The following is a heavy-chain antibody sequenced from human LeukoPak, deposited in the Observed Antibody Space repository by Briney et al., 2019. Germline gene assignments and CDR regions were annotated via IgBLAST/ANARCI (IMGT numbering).Heavy chain of an antibody. CDR2: ISSSSSYI. D-gene: IGHD2-2*01. Sequence: KPGGSLRLSCAASGFTFSSYSMNWVRQAPGKGLEWVSSISSSSSYIYYADSVKGRFTISRDNAKNSLYLQMNSLRAEDTAVYYCARESCSSTSCVDYWGQGTLVTVSS. J-gene: IGHJ4*02. CDR1: GFTFSSYS. V-gene: IGHV3-21*01. CDR3: ARESCSSTSCVDY.